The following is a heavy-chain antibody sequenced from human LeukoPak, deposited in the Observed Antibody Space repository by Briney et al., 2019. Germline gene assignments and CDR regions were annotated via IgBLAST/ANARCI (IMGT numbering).Heavy chain of an antibody. J-gene: IGHJ4*02. Sequence: SETLSLTCTVSGGSISNYYWSWVRPPPGKGLEWIGYIYYSGSTNYNPSLKSRVTISVDTSKNQFSLKLSSVTAADTAMYYCARVTGIVGATGYWGQGTLVTVSS. CDR2: IYYSGST. CDR1: GGSISNYY. V-gene: IGHV4-59*08. CDR3: ARVTGIVGATGY. D-gene: IGHD1-26*01.